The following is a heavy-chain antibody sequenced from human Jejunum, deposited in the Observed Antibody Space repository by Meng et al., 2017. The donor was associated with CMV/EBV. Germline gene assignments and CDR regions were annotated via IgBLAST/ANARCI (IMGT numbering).Heavy chain of an antibody. D-gene: IGHD2-2*01. CDR3: ARDCSTSSCSDY. V-gene: IGHV1-2*06. J-gene: IGHJ4*02. CDR1: EYTVTDYY. CDR2: FNPNNGDT. Sequence: CKASEYTVTDYYMHWVRQAPGQGLEWMGRFNPNNGDTIYAQRFQGRVTMTRVTSTSTAYMELTSLTSYDTAVYYCARDCSTSSCSDYWGQGTLVTVSS.